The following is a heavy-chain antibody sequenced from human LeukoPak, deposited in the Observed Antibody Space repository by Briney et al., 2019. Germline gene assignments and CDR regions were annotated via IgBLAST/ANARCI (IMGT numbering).Heavy chain of an antibody. Sequence: GGSLRLSCAASGFTFSSYAMSWVRQAPGKGLEWVSAISGSGGSTYYADSVKGRFTISRDNAKNALYLQMNSLRAEDTAVYYCARGTAGTDVNYYYYGMDVWGQGTTVTVSS. CDR2: ISGSGGST. D-gene: IGHD1-14*01. CDR3: ARGTAGTDVNYYYYGMDV. V-gene: IGHV3-23*01. J-gene: IGHJ6*02. CDR1: GFTFSSYA.